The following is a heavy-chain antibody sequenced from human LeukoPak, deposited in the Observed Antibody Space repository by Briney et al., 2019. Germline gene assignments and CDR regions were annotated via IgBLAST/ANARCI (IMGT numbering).Heavy chain of an antibody. D-gene: IGHD3-22*01. CDR1: GGSISSSSYY. J-gene: IGHJ3*02. CDR2: IYYSGST. Sequence: SETLSLTCTVSGGSISSSSYYWGWIRQPPGKGLEWIGSIYYSGSTYYNPSLKSRVTISVDTSKNQFSLKLSSVTAADTAVYYCARFRGADTMIVVVPHAFDIWGQGTMVTVSS. V-gene: IGHV4-39*07. CDR3: ARFRGADTMIVVVPHAFDI.